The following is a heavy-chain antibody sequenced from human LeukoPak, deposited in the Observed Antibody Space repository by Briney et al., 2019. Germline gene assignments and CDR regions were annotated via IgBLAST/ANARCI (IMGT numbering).Heavy chain of an antibody. CDR2: ISYDGSNE. J-gene: IGHJ4*02. CDR3: VRGGPSTWF. D-gene: IGHD3-22*01. Sequence: PGRSLRLSCAASGFTFSSHGLHWVRQAPGKGPEWVAIISYDGSNEYYADSVKGRFTISRDGAKNMLFLQMNSLRGEDTAVYHCVRGGPSTWFWGQGTLVTVSS. CDR1: GFTFSSHG. V-gene: IGHV3-30*03.